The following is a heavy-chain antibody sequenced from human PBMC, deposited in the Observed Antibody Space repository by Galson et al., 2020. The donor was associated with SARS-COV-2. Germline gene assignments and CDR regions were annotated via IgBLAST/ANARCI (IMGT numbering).Heavy chain of an antibody. Sequence: ASVKVSCKASGYTFTSYGISWVRQAPGQGLEWMGWISAYNGNTNYAQKLHGRVTMTTDTSTSTAYMELRSLGSDDTAVYYCARQIAYFDWLYFDYWGQGTLVTVSS. J-gene: IGHJ4*02. D-gene: IGHD3-9*01. V-gene: IGHV1-18*01. CDR1: GYTFTSYG. CDR3: ARQIAYFDWLYFDY. CDR2: ISAYNGNT.